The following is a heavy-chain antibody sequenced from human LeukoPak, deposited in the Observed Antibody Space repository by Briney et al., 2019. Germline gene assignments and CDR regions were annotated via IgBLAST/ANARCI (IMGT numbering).Heavy chain of an antibody. CDR3: TRVGSGYYSYYFDY. J-gene: IGHJ4*02. CDR1: GFTFSSYE. V-gene: IGHV3-49*04. D-gene: IGHD3-22*01. CDR2: LRGKAYGGTT. Sequence: PGGSLRLSCAASGFTFSSYEMNWVRQAPGKGLEWVGSLRGKAYGGTTQYAASVKGRFTISRDDSKSIAYLQMNSLKTEDTAVYYCTRVGSGYYSYYFDYWGQGALVTVSS.